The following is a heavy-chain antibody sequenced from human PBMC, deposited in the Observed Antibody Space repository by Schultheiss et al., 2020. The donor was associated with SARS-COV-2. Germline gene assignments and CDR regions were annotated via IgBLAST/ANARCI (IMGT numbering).Heavy chain of an antibody. D-gene: IGHD6-19*01. Sequence: GESLKISCAAFGLTFSTYAMSWVRQAPGKGLEWVSGIVGSGFDTYYADSVKGRFTVSRDNSKNRVYLQMSSLRAEDTAVYYCAKVEDTDYSSSFDYWGQGTLVTVSS. CDR1: GLTFSTYA. CDR2: IVGSGFDT. J-gene: IGHJ4*02. V-gene: IGHV3-23*01. CDR3: AKVEDTDYSSSFDY.